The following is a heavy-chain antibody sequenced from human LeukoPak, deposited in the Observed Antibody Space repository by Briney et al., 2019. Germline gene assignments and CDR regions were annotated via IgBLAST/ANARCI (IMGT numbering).Heavy chain of an antibody. D-gene: IGHD3-10*01. Sequence: GGSLRLSCSASGFTFSRYAMHWVRQAPGRGLEYVSAISSNGGSTYYADSVKGRFTISRDNSKNTLYLQMSSLRAEDTAVYYCVKDGSGSYYTYYFDYWGQGTLVTVSS. J-gene: IGHJ4*02. CDR1: GFTFSRYA. V-gene: IGHV3-64D*06. CDR3: VKDGSGSYYTYYFDY. CDR2: ISSNGGST.